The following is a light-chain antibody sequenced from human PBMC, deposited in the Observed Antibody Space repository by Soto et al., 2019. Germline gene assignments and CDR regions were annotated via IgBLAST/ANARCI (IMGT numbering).Light chain of an antibody. CDR1: QSVSSSY. CDR3: QKFDSSSMYT. J-gene: IGKJ2*01. CDR2: GAS. V-gene: IGKV3-20*01. Sequence: EIVLTQSPGTLSLSPGERATLSCRASQSVSSSYLAWYQQKPGQAPRLLIYGASSRATGIPDRFSGSGSGKDFTLSISRLELEDFAVYYCQKFDSSSMYTFGQGTKVDIK.